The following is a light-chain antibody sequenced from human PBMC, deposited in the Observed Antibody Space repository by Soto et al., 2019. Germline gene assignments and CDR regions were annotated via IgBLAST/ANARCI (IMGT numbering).Light chain of an antibody. Sequence: EIVLTQSPATLSLSPGERATRSCRASQSVSSYLAWYQQKPGQAPRLLIYDASNRATGIPARFSGSGSGTDFTLTISRLEPEDFAVYYCQQRSNWPPSITFGQGTRLEIK. CDR1: QSVSSY. CDR2: DAS. V-gene: IGKV3-11*01. J-gene: IGKJ5*01. CDR3: QQRSNWPPSIT.